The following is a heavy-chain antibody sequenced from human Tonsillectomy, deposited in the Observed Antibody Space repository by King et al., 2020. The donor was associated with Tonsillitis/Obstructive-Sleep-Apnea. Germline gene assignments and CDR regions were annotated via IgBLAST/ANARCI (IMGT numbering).Heavy chain of an antibody. D-gene: IGHD2-2*01. CDR3: AKRERGYCSSTSCPYWYFDL. Sequence: VQLVESGAEVKKPGASVKVSCKSSGYTFTSYDINWVRQATGQGLEWMGWMNPNSGNTGYAQKLQGRVTMTRDTSISTAYMELSSLRSEDTAVYYCAKRERGYCSSTSCPYWYFDLWGRGTLVTVSS. CDR1: GYTFTSYD. V-gene: IGHV1-8*01. CDR2: MNPNSGNT. J-gene: IGHJ2*01.